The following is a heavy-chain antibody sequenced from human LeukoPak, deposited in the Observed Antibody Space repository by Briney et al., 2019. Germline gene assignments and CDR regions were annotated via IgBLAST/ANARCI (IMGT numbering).Heavy chain of an antibody. Sequence: SETLSLTCTVSGGSISSYYWSWIRQPPGKGLEWIGYIYTSGSTNYNPFLKSRVTISVDTSKNQFSLKLSSVTAADTAVYYCARQEDSSGYTFDYWGQGTLVTVSS. D-gene: IGHD3-22*01. CDR3: ARQEDSSGYTFDY. J-gene: IGHJ4*02. V-gene: IGHV4-4*09. CDR2: IYTSGST. CDR1: GGSISSYY.